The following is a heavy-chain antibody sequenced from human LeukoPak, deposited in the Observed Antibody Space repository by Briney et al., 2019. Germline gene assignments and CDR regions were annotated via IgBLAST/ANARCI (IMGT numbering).Heavy chain of an antibody. V-gene: IGHV4-39*01. J-gene: IGHJ6*03. CDR3: ARYRRTWSGTTYYYYYYMDV. CDR2: IYYSGST. Sequence: PSETLSLTLTVSGSSLSSSSYYLGWIRQPPGEGLERIGCIYYSGSTYYNPSLESRVTISVDTSKNQFSLKLSSVTAADTAVYYCARYRRTWSGTTYYYYYYMDVWGKGTTVTVSS. CDR1: GSSLSSSSYY. D-gene: IGHD3-3*01.